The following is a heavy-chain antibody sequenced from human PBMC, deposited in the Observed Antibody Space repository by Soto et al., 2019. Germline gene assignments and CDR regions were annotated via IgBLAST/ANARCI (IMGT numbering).Heavy chain of an antibody. Sequence: QLQLQESGSGLVKPSQTLSLTCAVSGGSISSGGYSWSWIRQPPGKGLGWIGNIYHSGSTFYNPSLKGRVTISVDRSKNQFSLKLSSVTAADTAVYYCARDGDRSGYYGWFDPWGQGTLVTVSS. J-gene: IGHJ5*02. D-gene: IGHD3-22*01. V-gene: IGHV4-30-2*01. CDR3: ARDGDRSGYYGWFDP. CDR1: GGSISSGGYS. CDR2: IYHSGST.